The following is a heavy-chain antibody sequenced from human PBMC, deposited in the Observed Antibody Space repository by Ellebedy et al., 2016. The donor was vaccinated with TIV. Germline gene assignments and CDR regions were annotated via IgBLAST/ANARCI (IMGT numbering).Heavy chain of an antibody. D-gene: IGHD1-26*01. J-gene: IGHJ6*02. CDR1: GGTFSSYA. V-gene: IGHV1-69*13. CDR3: ARDGGATRDYYYGMDV. CDR2: IIPIFGTA. Sequence: SVKVSXXASGGTFSSYAISWVRQAPGQGLEWMGGIIPIFGTANYAQKFQGRVTITADESTSTAYMELSSLRSEDTAVYYCARDGGATRDYYYGMDVWGQGTTVTVSS.